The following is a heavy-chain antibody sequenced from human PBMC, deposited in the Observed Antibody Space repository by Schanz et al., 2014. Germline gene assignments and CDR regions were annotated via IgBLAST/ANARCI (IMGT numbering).Heavy chain of an antibody. CDR3: ARDRRNADLDY. V-gene: IGHV3-74*01. CDR2: IKSDGSST. Sequence: EVQLLESGGGLVQPGGSLRLSCGSSGFTFSSYWMHWVRQVPGKGLVWVSRIKSDGSSTSYADSVKGRFTISRDNAKNTLYLQMNSLRAEDTALYYCARDRRNADLDYWGQGTLVTVSS. D-gene: IGHD1-1*01. J-gene: IGHJ4*02. CDR1: GFTFSSYW.